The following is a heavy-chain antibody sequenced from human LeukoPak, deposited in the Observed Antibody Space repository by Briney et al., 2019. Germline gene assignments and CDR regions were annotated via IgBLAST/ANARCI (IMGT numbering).Heavy chain of an antibody. J-gene: IGHJ4*02. CDR2: IIPILGIA. CDR1: GGTFSSYA. V-gene: IGHV1-69*04. D-gene: IGHD4-17*01. CDR3: ARGYRMTTVTLNCFDY. Sequence: SVKVSCKASGGTFSSYAISWVRQAPGQGLEWMGRIIPILGIANYAQKFQGRVTITADKSTSTAYMELSSLRSEDTAVYYCARGYRMTTVTLNCFDYWGQGTLVTVSS.